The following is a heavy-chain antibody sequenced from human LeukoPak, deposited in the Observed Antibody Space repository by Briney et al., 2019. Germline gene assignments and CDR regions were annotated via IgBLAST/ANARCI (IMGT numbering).Heavy chain of an antibody. CDR1: GYTFTAYY. CDR2: INPNSGVT. J-gene: IGHJ4*02. Sequence: ASVKVSCKASGYTFTAYYMHWVRQAPGQRLEWMGWINPNSGVTNYAQKFQGRVTMTRDTSISTAYMDLGRLRSDDTAVYYCAREGSGSYYNFAYWGQGTLVTVSS. V-gene: IGHV1-2*02. D-gene: IGHD3-10*01. CDR3: AREGSGSYYNFAY.